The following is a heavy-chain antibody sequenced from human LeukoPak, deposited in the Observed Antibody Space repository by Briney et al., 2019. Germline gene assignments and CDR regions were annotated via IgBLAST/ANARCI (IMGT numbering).Heavy chain of an antibody. V-gene: IGHV3-7*01. CDR1: GFTFSNYW. CDR3: ARDLGYSSGPNY. Sequence: PGGSLRLSCVVSGFTFSNYWMSWVRQAPGKGLEWVANINLDGRQRFYVDSVKGRFTISRASTENSLYLQMNSLRAEDTAVYYCARDLGYSSGPNYWGQGTRVTVSS. D-gene: IGHD6-19*01. CDR2: INLDGRQR. J-gene: IGHJ4*02.